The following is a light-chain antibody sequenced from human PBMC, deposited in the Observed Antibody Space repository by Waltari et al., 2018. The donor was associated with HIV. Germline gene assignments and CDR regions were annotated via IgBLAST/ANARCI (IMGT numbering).Light chain of an antibody. CDR1: QPIFYSSKNKHY. Sequence: DIVMTQSPDSLALSLGEGATINCKSSQPIFYSSKNKHYLAWYQQRPGQNPTVLLDWASTRDSGVPDRFSGSGSGTDFTLTISNLQSEDVAIYFCQQYYSNPPTFGQGTKVEVK. CDR3: QQYYSNPPT. CDR2: WAS. V-gene: IGKV4-1*01. J-gene: IGKJ1*01.